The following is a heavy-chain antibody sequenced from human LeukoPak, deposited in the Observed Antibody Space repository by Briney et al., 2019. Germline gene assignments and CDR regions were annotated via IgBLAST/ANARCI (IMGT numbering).Heavy chain of an antibody. CDR1: GGSISSGGYS. CDR2: IYHSGST. CDR3: ARGRGVRGVIDY. D-gene: IGHD3-10*01. V-gene: IGHV4-30-2*01. J-gene: IGHJ4*02. Sequence: SETLSLTCAVSGGSISSGGYSWSWIRQLPGKGLEWIGYIYHSGSTYYNPSLKSRVTISVDRSKNQFSLKLSSVTAADTAVYYCARGRGVRGVIDYWGQGTLVTVSS.